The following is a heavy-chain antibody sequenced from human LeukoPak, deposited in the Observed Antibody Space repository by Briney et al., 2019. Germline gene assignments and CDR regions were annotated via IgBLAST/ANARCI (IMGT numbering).Heavy chain of an antibody. Sequence: QAGGSLRLSCAASGFTFSSYWMSWVRQAPGKGLEWVANIKHDASEKYFMESVKGRFTISKDNAKNSLYLQMNSLRAEDTAVYYCARGYYDSNAQLFDYWGQGTLVTVSS. CDR3: ARGYYDSNAQLFDY. CDR1: GFTFSSYW. D-gene: IGHD3-22*01. V-gene: IGHV3-7*01. CDR2: IKHDASEK. J-gene: IGHJ4*02.